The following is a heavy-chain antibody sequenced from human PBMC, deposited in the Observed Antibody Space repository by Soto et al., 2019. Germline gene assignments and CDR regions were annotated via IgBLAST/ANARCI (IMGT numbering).Heavy chain of an antibody. Sequence: ASVKVSCKASGYTFTTYTISWVRQAPGQGLEWMGWISGNNGNTNYAQKFQGRVTMTTDTSASTAYMEVRSLRSDDTAVYFCARQKGINNYYGMDVWGQGTTVNVSS. J-gene: IGHJ6*02. CDR2: ISGNNGNT. CDR1: GYTFTTYT. V-gene: IGHV1-18*04. D-gene: IGHD3-10*01. CDR3: ARQKGINNYYGMDV.